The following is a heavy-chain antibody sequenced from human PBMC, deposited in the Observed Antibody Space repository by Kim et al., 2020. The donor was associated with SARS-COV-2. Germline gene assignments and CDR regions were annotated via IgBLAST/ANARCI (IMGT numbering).Heavy chain of an antibody. D-gene: IGHD4-4*01. CDR3: ARRGNSFVAYYAMDV. CDR2: ISPNDGST. J-gene: IGHJ6*02. CDR1: GYTFTSYY. V-gene: IGHV1-46*01. Sequence: ASVKVSCKASGYTFTSYYIHWVRQAPGQGLEWVGIISPNDGSTSCAQKFQGRVTRTRDTSTSTVYMELNSLRSEDTAVYYCARRGNSFVAYYAMDVWGQGTTVTVS.